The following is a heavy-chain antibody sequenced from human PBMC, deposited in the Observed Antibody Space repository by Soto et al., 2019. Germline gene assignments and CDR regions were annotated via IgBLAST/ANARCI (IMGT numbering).Heavy chain of an antibody. D-gene: IGHD3-10*01. J-gene: IGHJ4*02. CDR3: AKGHGSGSYYLNYFDY. Sequence: PGGSLRLSCVASGFIVSSNQMSWVRQAPGKGLEWVSGIGWNGGSIAYADSVKGRFTISRDNAKNSLYLQMNSLRAEDTALYYCAKGHGSGSYYLNYFDYWGQGTLVTVSS. CDR2: IGWNGGSI. CDR1: GFIVSSNQ. V-gene: IGHV3-9*01.